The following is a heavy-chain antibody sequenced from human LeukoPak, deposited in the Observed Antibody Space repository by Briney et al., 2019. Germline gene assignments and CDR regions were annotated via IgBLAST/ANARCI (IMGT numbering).Heavy chain of an antibody. J-gene: IGHJ4*02. Sequence: ASETLSPTCTVSGGSISSGDYYWSWIRQPPGKGLEWIGYIYYSGSTYYNPSLKSRVTISVDTSKNQFSLKLSSVTAADTAVYYCARGLSYYYGSGSYPQIDYWGQGTLDTVSS. V-gene: IGHV4-30-4*01. CDR3: ARGLSYYYGSGSYPQIDY. CDR2: IYYSGST. CDR1: GGSISSGDYY. D-gene: IGHD3-10*01.